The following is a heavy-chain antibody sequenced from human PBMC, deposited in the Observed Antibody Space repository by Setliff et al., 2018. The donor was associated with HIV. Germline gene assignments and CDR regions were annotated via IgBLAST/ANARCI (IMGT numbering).Heavy chain of an antibody. CDR1: GGSFSGYY. Sequence: SETLSLTCAVYGGSFSGYYWSWIRQPPGKGLERIGEINHDRTTNYNPSLKSRVTISVDTSKNQFSLTLNSVTAADTAVYYCARGSRQLTIFGVVFKTNYYFMDVWGKGTAVTVSS. CDR2: INHDRTT. V-gene: IGHV4-34*01. CDR3: ARGSRQLTIFGVVFKTNYYFMDV. J-gene: IGHJ6*03. D-gene: IGHD3-3*01.